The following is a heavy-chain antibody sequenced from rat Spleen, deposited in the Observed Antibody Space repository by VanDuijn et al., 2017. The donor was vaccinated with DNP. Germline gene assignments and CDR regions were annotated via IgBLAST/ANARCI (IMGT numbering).Heavy chain of an antibody. CDR2: ITYDGSNT. J-gene: IGHJ2*01. V-gene: IGHV5-7*01. D-gene: IGHD1-4*01. Sequence: EVQLVESGGDSVQPGRSLKLSCAASGFTFSDYNMAWVRQAPKKGLEWVATITYDGSNTYYRDSVKGRFTISRDNAKSTLYLQIDSLRSEDTATYYCAGRPPPTRGPFDYWGQGVTVTVSS. CDR3: AGRPPPTRGPFDY. CDR1: GFTFSDYN.